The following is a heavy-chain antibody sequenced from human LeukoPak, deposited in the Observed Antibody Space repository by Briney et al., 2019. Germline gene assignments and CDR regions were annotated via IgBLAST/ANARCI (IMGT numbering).Heavy chain of an antibody. CDR3: AAVATGVPHY. Sequence: ASVKVSCKASGYTFTTSGISWVRQAPGQGLEWMGWISAYNGNTKYVQNLQGRVTMTTDTSTRTAYMELRSLRSDDTAVYYCAAVATGVPHYWGQGTLVIVSS. J-gene: IGHJ4*02. D-gene: IGHD5-12*01. CDR2: ISAYNGNT. CDR1: GYTFTTSG. V-gene: IGHV1-18*01.